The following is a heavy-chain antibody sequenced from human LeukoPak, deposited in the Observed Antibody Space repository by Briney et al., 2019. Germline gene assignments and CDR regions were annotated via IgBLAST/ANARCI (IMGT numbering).Heavy chain of an antibody. Sequence: PSETLSLICAVYGGSFSGYYWSWIRQPPGKGLEWIGEINHSGSTNYNPSLKSRVTISVDTSKNQFSLKLSSVTAADTAVYYCARTPRIAVAKRWFDPWGQGTLVTVSS. CDR3: ARTPRIAVAKRWFDP. V-gene: IGHV4-34*01. CDR1: GGSFSGYY. J-gene: IGHJ5*02. D-gene: IGHD6-19*01. CDR2: INHSGST.